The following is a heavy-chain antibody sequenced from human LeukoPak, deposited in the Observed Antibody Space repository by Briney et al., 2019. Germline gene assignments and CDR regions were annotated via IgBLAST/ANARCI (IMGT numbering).Heavy chain of an antibody. CDR2: MSGSGAGT. CDR3: AKGKDTYNYDSSGYYFGEY. D-gene: IGHD3-22*01. CDR1: GFTFSSYA. V-gene: IGHV3-23*01. Sequence: PGGSLRLSWAASGFTFSSYAMSWVRQAPGKGLEWVSAMSGSGAGTYYADSVKGRFTISRDNSKNTLYLQMNSLRADNTAVYYCAKGKDTYNYDSSGYYFGEYWGQGTLVTVSS. J-gene: IGHJ4*02.